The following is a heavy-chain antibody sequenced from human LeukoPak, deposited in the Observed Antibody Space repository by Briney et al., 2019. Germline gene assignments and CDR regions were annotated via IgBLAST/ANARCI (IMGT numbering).Heavy chain of an antibody. CDR3: ARAMASGFWSGPDFDY. CDR2: ISGSGGST. Sequence: GGSLRLSCAASGFTFSSYAMSWVRQAPGKGLEWVSAISGSGGSTYYADSVKGRFTISRDNSKNTLYLQMNSLRAEDAAVYYCARAMASGFWSGPDFDYWGQGTLVTVSS. CDR1: GFTFSSYA. D-gene: IGHD3-3*01. V-gene: IGHV3-23*01. J-gene: IGHJ4*02.